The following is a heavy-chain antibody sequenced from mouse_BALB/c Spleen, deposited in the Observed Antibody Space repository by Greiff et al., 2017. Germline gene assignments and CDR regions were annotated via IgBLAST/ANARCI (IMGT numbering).Heavy chain of an antibody. CDR1: GFTFSDYG. J-gene: IGHJ4*01. D-gene: IGHD1-1*01. CDR3: ARGHYYYGSSPYYYAMDY. V-gene: IGHV5-15*02. Sequence: EVKLMESGGGLVQPGGSRKLSCAASGFTFSDYGMAWVRQAPGKGPEWVAFISNLAYSIYYADTVTGRFTISRENAKNTLYLEMSSLRSEDTAMYYCARGHYYYGSSPYYYAMDYWGQGTSVTVSS. CDR2: ISNLAYSI.